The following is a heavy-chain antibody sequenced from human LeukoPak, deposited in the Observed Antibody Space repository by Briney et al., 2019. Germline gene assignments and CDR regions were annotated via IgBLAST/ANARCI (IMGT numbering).Heavy chain of an antibody. D-gene: IGHD3-22*01. Sequence: SETLSLTCTVSGGSISSYYWIWTRQPPGKGLEWIAYIYYSGSTNYNPSLKSRVTISVDTSKNQFSLKLSSVTAADTAVYYCARAPPYYYDSSGPPPLDYWGQGTLVTVSS. J-gene: IGHJ4*02. CDR2: IYYSGST. CDR1: GGSISSYY. V-gene: IGHV4-59*01. CDR3: ARAPPYYYDSSGPPPLDY.